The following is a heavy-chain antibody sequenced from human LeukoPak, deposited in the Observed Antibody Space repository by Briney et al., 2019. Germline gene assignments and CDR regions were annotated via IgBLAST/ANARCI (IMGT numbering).Heavy chain of an antibody. D-gene: IGHD2-15*01. Sequence: ALVKVSCKASGYTFTGYYMHWVRQAPGQGLEWMGRINPNSGGTNYAQKFQGRVTMTRDTSISAAYMELSRLRSDDTAVYYCATIPPAAIGYWGQGTLVTVSS. J-gene: IGHJ4*02. V-gene: IGHV1-2*06. CDR2: INPNSGGT. CDR1: GYTFTGYY. CDR3: ATIPPAAIGY.